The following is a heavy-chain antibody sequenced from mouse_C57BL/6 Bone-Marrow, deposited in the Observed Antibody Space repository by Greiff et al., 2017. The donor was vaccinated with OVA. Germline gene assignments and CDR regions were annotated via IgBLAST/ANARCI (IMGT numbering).Heavy chain of an antibody. Sequence: VQLQQSGAELVKPGASVKLSCTASGFNINDYYMHWVKQRPEQGLEWIGRIDPEDGETKYAPKFQGKATITADTSSNTAYLQLSSLTSEDTAVYYCARTVVAPDWYFDVWGTGTTVTVSS. J-gene: IGHJ1*03. V-gene: IGHV14-2*01. CDR3: ARTVVAPDWYFDV. CDR1: GFNINDYY. D-gene: IGHD1-1*01. CDR2: IDPEDGET.